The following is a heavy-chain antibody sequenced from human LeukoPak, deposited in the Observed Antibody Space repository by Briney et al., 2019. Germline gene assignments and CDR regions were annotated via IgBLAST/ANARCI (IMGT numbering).Heavy chain of an antibody. D-gene: IGHD1-26*01. Sequence: GASVKVSCKASGYTFTSYAMHWVRQAPGQRREWMGWINAGNGNTKYSQEFQGRVTITRDTSASTAYMELSSLRSEDMAVYYCARAQRGSSHFDYWGQGTLVTVSS. V-gene: IGHV1-3*03. CDR1: GYTFTSYA. CDR2: INAGNGNT. J-gene: IGHJ4*02. CDR3: ARAQRGSSHFDY.